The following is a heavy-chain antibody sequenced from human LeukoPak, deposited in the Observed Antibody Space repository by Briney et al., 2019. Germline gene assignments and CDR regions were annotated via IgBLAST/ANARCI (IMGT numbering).Heavy chain of an antibody. J-gene: IGHJ4*02. V-gene: IGHV1-69*13. CDR2: IIPIFGTA. Sequence: SVKVSCKASGGTFSSYAISWVRQAPGQGLEWMGGIIPIFGTANYAQKFQGRVTITADESTSTAYMELRSLRSDDTAVYYCARDYSGITMIVVALDYWGQGTLVTVSS. D-gene: IGHD3-22*01. CDR3: ARDYSGITMIVVALDY. CDR1: GGTFSSYA.